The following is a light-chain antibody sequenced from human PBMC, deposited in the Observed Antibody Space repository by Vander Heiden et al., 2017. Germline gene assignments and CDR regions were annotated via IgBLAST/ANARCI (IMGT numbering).Light chain of an antibody. Sequence: SVLTQPPSVSGAPGQRVTISCTGSTSNIGARFDVHWYQQLPGTAPKLLIYGNNNRPSGVPDRFSGPKSGTAASLAITGLQAEDEADYYCQSYDDSLSGSLFGGGTKLTVL. CDR1: TSNIGARFD. CDR3: QSYDDSLSGSL. J-gene: IGLJ2*01. CDR2: GNN. V-gene: IGLV1-40*01.